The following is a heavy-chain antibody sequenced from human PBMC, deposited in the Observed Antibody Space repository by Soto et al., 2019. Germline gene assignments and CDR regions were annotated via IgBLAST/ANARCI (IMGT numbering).Heavy chain of an antibody. CDR1: GGSFISYA. CDR2: IIPIFGTA. J-gene: IGHJ5*02. V-gene: IGHV1-69*13. CDR3: ATDRSNSWFDP. Sequence: SVKVSCKASGGSFISYAIIWVRQAPGQGLEWMGGIIPIFGTANYAQKFQGRVTITADESTSTAYMELSSLRSEDTAVYYCATDRSNSWFDPWGQGTLVTVSS. D-gene: IGHD4-4*01.